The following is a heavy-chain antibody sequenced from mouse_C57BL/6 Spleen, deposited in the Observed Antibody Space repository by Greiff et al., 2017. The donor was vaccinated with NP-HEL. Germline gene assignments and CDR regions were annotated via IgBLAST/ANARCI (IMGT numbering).Heavy chain of an antibody. CDR3: ARAPSTVGYFDY. V-gene: IGHV1-19*01. Sequence: VQLQQSGPVLVKPGASVKMSCKASGYTFTDYYMNWVKQSHGKSLEWIGVINPYNGGTSYNQKFKGKATLTVDKSSSTAYMELNSLTSEDSAVYYCARAPSTVGYFDYWGQGTTLTVSS. CDR2: INPYNGGT. CDR1: GYTFTDYY. J-gene: IGHJ2*01. D-gene: IGHD1-1*01.